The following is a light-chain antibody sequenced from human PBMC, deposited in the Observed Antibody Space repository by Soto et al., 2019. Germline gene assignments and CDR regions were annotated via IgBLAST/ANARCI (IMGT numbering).Light chain of an antibody. Sequence: DIVMTQSPDSLAVSLGERATINCKSSQSVLYSSNNKNYLAWYQQKPGQPPKVLIYWASTRESGVPDRFSGSGSETDFTLTISSLQAEDVAVYYCQQYYGNPPTFGPGTKVDLK. J-gene: IGKJ3*01. CDR3: QQYYGNPPT. CDR2: WAS. V-gene: IGKV4-1*01. CDR1: QSVLYSSNNKNY.